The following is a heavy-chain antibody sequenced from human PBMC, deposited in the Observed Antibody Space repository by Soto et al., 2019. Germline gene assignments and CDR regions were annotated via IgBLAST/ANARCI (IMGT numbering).Heavy chain of an antibody. CDR3: ARRLDNTLDF. J-gene: IGHJ4*02. CDR1: GYNFATHW. Sequence: GESLKISCKGSGYNFATHWIGWVRQMPGKGLEWMGIIYPHDSDTRYSPSFQGQVTISADKSISTAYLQWSSLKASDTAIYYCARRLDNTLDFWGRGTLVTVSS. D-gene: IGHD1-20*01. CDR2: IYPHDSDT. V-gene: IGHV5-51*01.